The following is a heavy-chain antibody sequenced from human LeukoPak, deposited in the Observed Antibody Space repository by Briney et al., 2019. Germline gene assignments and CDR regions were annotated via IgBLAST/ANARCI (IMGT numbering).Heavy chain of an antibody. Sequence: GGSLRLSCAASGFAFSSYGMHWVRQAPGKGLEWVAFIRYDGSNKYYADSVKGRFTISRDNSKNTLYLQMNSLRAEDTAVYYCAKDPKSKRKVATIDSGAFDIWGQGTMVTVSS. D-gene: IGHD5-12*01. CDR2: IRYDGSNK. CDR3: AKDPKSKRKVATIDSGAFDI. J-gene: IGHJ3*02. CDR1: GFAFSSYG. V-gene: IGHV3-30*02.